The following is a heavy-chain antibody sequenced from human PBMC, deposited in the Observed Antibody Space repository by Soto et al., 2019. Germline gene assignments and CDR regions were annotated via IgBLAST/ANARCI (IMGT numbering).Heavy chain of an antibody. V-gene: IGHV2-26*01. CDR1: GFSLSNARMG. CDR3: ARNDYDFWSGYYSEGGYFGY. CDR2: IFSNDEK. J-gene: IGHJ4*02. D-gene: IGHD3-3*01. Sequence: QVTLKESGPVLVKPTETLTLTCTVSGFSLSNARMGVSWIRQPPGKALEWLAHIFSNDEKSYSTSLKSRLTISKDTSKSQVVLTMTNMDPVDTATYYCARNDYDFWSGYYSEGGYFGYWGQGTLVTVSS.